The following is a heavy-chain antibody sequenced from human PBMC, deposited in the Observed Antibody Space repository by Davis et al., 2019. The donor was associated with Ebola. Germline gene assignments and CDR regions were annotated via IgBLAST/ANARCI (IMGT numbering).Heavy chain of an antibody. V-gene: IGHV1-18*01. CDR3: ARDIALAAAGGYYGMDV. CDR1: GYSFTDDG. J-gene: IGHJ6*02. CDR2: ISTYNGNT. Sequence: ASVKVSCKASGYSFTDDGISWVRQAPGQGLEWMGWISTYNGNTNYAQKVQGRITMTTDTSTSTAYMELRSLRSDDTAVYYCARDIALAAAGGYYGMDVWGQGTTVTVSS. D-gene: IGHD6-13*01.